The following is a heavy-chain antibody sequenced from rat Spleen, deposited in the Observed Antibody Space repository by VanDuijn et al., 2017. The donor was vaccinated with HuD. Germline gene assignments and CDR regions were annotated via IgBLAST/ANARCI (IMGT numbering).Heavy chain of an antibody. CDR3: TRRDPWFGY. V-gene: IGHV5S13*01. Sequence: EVQLVESDGGLVQPGRSLKLSCAASGFTFSNYGMAWVRQAPTKGLEWVASITNTGDTTYYRDSVKGRFTVSRDNAKSTLYLQMDSLRSEDTATYYCTRRDPWFGYWGQGTLVTVSS. CDR2: ITNTGDTT. CDR1: GFTFSNYG. J-gene: IGHJ3*01.